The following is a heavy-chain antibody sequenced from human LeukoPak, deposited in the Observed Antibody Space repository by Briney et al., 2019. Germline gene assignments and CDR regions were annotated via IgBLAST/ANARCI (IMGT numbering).Heavy chain of an antibody. CDR3: ARGGDFRFDP. J-gene: IGHJ5*02. V-gene: IGHV3-7*01. CDR1: GFTFSNYW. CDR2: IKQDGSEK. D-gene: IGHD3-16*01. Sequence: GGSLRLSCAASGFTFSNYWMSWVRQAPGKGLEWVANIKQDGSEKYYADSVKGRFTISRDNAKNSLYPQMNSLRAEDTAVYYCARGGDFRFDPWGQGTLVTVSS.